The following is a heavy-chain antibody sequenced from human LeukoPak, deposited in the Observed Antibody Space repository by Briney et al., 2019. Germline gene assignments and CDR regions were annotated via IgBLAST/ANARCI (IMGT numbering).Heavy chain of an antibody. CDR2: IRYDGSNK. D-gene: IGHD3-10*01. Sequence: PGGSLRLSCAASGFTFSSYGMHWVRQAPGKGLEWVAFIRYDGSNKYYADSVKGRFTISRDNSKNTLYLQMNSLRAEDTAVYYCAKDWDYYASGSYYNTADYWGQGTLVTVSS. CDR1: GFTFSSYG. V-gene: IGHV3-30*02. CDR3: AKDWDYYASGSYYNTADY. J-gene: IGHJ4*02.